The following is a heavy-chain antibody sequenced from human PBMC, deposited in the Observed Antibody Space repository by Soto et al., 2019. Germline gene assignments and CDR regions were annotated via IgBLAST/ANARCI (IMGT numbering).Heavy chain of an antibody. CDR3: ARITPTDSSYYYYGMDV. J-gene: IGHJ6*02. V-gene: IGHV1-69*13. D-gene: IGHD1-20*01. CDR1: RGTFSSYS. CDR2: IIPIFGTA. Sequence: SVKVSCKASRGTFSSYSSSWVRQAPGQGLEWMGGIIPIFGTANYAQKFQGRVTITADGSTSTAYMELSSLRSEDTAVYYCARITPTDSSYYYYGMDVWGQGTTVTVSS.